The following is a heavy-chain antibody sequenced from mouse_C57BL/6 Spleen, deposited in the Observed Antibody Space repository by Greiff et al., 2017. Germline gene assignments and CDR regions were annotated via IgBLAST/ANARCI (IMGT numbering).Heavy chain of an antibody. V-gene: IGHV1-69*01. J-gene: IGHJ2*01. Sequence: VQLQQPGAELVMPGASVKLSCKASGYTFTSYWMHWVKQRPGQGLGWIGEIDPSDSYTNYNQKFKGKSTLTVDKSSSTAYMQLSSLTSEDSAVYYCARRDYYGWGQGTTLTVSS. CDR2: IDPSDSYT. CDR3: ARRDYYG. D-gene: IGHD1-1*01. CDR1: GYTFTSYW.